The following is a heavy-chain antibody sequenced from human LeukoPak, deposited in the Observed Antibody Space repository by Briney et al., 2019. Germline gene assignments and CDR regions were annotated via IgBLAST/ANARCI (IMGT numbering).Heavy chain of an antibody. D-gene: IGHD3-9*01. Sequence: GGSLRLSCAASGFTFSSYSMNWVRQAPGKGLEWVSYISSSSSTIYYADSVKGRFTISRDNAKNSLYLQMNSLRDEDTAVYYCASRLTGGNYYYGMDVWGQGTTVTVSS. V-gene: IGHV3-48*02. CDR1: GFTFSSYS. J-gene: IGHJ6*02. CDR2: ISSSSSTI. CDR3: ASRLTGGNYYYGMDV.